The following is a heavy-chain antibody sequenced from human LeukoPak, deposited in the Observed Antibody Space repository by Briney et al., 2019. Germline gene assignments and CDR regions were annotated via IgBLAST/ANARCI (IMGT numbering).Heavy chain of an antibody. CDR2: IYHSGSS. Sequence: SETLSLTCAVSGGSISSSNWCRWVRQPPGKGLEWIGEIYHSGSSNYNHSPNIRGTISVDKSKNHFSLKLSSVTAAETAVYYCASRGVYCSGGSCYSSFSDPTPMHYWGQGTLVTVSS. V-gene: IGHV4-4*02. D-gene: IGHD2-15*01. J-gene: IGHJ4*02. CDR3: ASRGVYCSGGSCYSSFSDPTPMHY. CDR1: GGSISSSNW.